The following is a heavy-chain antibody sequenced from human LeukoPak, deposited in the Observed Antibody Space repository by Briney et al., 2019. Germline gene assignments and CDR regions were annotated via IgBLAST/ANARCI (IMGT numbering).Heavy chain of an antibody. Sequence: GASVKVSCKASGYTFTSYGISWARQAPGQGLEWMGWISAYNGNTNYAQKLQGRVTMTTDTSTSTAYMELRSLRSDDTAVYYCARDTDDYGTFNWFDPWGQGTLVTVSS. CDR2: ISAYNGNT. CDR1: GYTFTSYG. V-gene: IGHV1-18*01. J-gene: IGHJ5*02. D-gene: IGHD3-16*01. CDR3: ARDTDDYGTFNWFDP.